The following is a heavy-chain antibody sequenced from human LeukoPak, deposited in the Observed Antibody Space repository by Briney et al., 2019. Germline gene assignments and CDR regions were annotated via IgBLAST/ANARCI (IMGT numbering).Heavy chain of an antibody. CDR1: VYTFSSYG. V-gene: IGHV1-18*01. CDR3: ARDRGYYYDSSAYYSHAAYFDY. D-gene: IGHD3-22*01. J-gene: IGHJ4*02. Sequence: ASVKVSYKASVYTFSSYGISSVRQAPGHGLEWMGWISAYSGDTNYAQKVQGRVTMTTDTSTSTVYMELSRLRSDDTAMYYCARDRGYYYDSSAYYSHAAYFDYWGQGALVTVSS. CDR2: ISAYSGDT.